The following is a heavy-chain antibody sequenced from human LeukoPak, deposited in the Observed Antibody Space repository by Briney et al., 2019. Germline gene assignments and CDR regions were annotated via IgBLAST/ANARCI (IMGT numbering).Heavy chain of an antibody. CDR1: GGSIRSSSYY. CDR2: IYYSGST. CDR3: ARQVVAVAGTGYFDY. Sequence: SETLSLTCTVSGGSIRSSSYYWGWIRQPPGKGLEWIGSIYYSGSTYYNASLKSRRTISVDTSKNQFSLKLTSVTAADTAVYFCARQVVAVAGTGYFDYWGQGTLVTVSS. J-gene: IGHJ4*02. D-gene: IGHD6-19*01. V-gene: IGHV4-39*01.